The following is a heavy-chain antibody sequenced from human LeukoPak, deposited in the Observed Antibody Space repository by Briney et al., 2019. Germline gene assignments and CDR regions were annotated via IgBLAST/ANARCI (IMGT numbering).Heavy chain of an antibody. CDR2: IWYDGSNK. Sequence: GGSLRLSCAASGFTFSSYGMHGVRQAPGKRLEWVAVIWYDGSNKYYADSVKGRFTISRDNSKNTLYLQMNSLRAEDTAVYYCARDHSYLIDYWGQGTLVTVSS. J-gene: IGHJ4*02. CDR3: ARDHSYLIDY. V-gene: IGHV3-33*01. D-gene: IGHD3-16*02. CDR1: GFTFSSYG.